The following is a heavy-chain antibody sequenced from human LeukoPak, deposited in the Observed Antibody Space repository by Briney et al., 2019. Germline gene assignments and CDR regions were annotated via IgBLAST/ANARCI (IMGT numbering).Heavy chain of an antibody. V-gene: IGHV3-30-3*01. CDR1: GFTFNSCD. CDR3: ARGRVVEEGTDY. J-gene: IGHJ4*02. Sequence: GGSLRLSCAASGFTFNSCDMSWVRQAPGKGLEWVAVISYDGSNKYYADSVKGRFTISRDNSKNTLYLQMNSLRAEDTAVYYCARGRVVEEGTDYWGQGTLVTVSS. D-gene: IGHD3-22*01. CDR2: ISYDGSNK.